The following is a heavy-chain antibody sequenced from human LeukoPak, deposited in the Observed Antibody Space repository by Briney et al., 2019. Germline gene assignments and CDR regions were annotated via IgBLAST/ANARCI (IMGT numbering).Heavy chain of an antibody. CDR1: GGSFSGYY. J-gene: IGHJ4*02. CDR3: ARALSYYDFWSGQVGPSPYFDY. D-gene: IGHD3-3*01. V-gene: IGHV4-34*01. CDR2: INHSGST. Sequence: SETLSLTCAVYGGSFSGYYWSWIRQPPGKGLEWIGEINHSGSTNYNPSLKSRVTISVDTSKDQFSLKLSSVTAADTAVYYCARALSYYDFWSGQVGPSPYFDYWGQGTLVTVSS.